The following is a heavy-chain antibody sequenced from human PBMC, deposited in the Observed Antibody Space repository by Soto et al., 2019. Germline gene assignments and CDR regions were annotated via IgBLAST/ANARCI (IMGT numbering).Heavy chain of an antibody. CDR1: GGSISSGGYS. CDR3: ARVPGP. J-gene: IGHJ5*02. Sequence: SETLSLTCAVSGGSISSGGYSWSWIRQPPGKGLEWIGYIYHSGSTYYNPSLKSRVTISVDRSKNQFSLKLSSVTAADMAVYYCARVPGPWGQGTLVTVSS. CDR2: IYHSGST. V-gene: IGHV4-30-2*01.